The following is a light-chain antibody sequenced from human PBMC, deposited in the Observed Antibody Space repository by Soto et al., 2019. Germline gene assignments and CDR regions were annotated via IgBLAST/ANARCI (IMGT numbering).Light chain of an antibody. Sequence: EIVMTQSPATLSVSPGGRATLSCRASQSVSSNLAWYQQKVGQAPRLLIYDGSTRATGIPARFSGSGSGTEFTLTLSSRQSEDFAVYYCQQYNNWPPLTFGGGTKVEIK. J-gene: IGKJ4*01. V-gene: IGKV3-15*01. CDR2: DGS. CDR3: QQYNNWPPLT. CDR1: QSVSSN.